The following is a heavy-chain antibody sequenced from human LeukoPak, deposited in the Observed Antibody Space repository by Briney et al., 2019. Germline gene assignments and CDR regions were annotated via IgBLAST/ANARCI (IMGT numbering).Heavy chain of an antibody. CDR3: ARDRAITMVRGVISP. J-gene: IGHJ5*02. CDR2: IKHSGST. Sequence: SETLSLTCAVYGGSFSGYYWSWIRQPPGKGLEWIGEIKHSGSTNYNPSLKSRVTISVDTSKNQFSLKLSSVTAADTAVYYCARDRAITMVRGVISPWGQGTLVTVSS. D-gene: IGHD3-10*01. V-gene: IGHV4-34*01. CDR1: GGSFSGYY.